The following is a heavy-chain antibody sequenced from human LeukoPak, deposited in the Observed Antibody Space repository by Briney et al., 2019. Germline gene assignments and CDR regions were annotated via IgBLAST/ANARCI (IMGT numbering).Heavy chain of an antibody. CDR3: ARGSTIYYDSSGYYRAPQNFDY. CDR1: GGSISSYY. Sequence: SETLSLTCTVSGGSISSYYWSWIRQPPGKGLEWIGYIYYSGSTNYNPSLKSRVTISVDTSKNQFSLKLSSVTAADTAVYYCARGSTIYYDSSGYYRAPQNFDYWAREPWSPSPQ. D-gene: IGHD3-22*01. CDR2: IYYSGST. J-gene: IGHJ4*02. V-gene: IGHV4-59*12.